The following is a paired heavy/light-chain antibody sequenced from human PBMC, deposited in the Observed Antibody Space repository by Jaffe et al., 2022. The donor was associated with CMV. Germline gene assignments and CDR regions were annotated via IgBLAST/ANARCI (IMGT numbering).Heavy chain of an antibody. CDR1: GGSISSYY. V-gene: IGHV4-4*07. CDR2: IYTTGST. Sequence: QVQLQESGPGLVKPSETLSLTCTVSGGSISSYYWSWIRQPAGKGLEWIGRIYTTGSTNYNPSLKNRVTMSIDTSKNQFSLKVRYVTAADTAVYYCARAKSASYSSYDYWGQGTLVTVSS. CDR3: ARAKSASYSSYDY. D-gene: IGHD3-10*01. J-gene: IGHJ4*02.
Light chain of an antibody. CDR3: CSYARNSWL. Sequence: QSALTQPASVSGSPGQSITISCNGTSSDVGNYNLVSWYLQHPGKAPKLIIYEVNKRPSEVSDRFSGSKSDNTASLTISGLQAEDEANYHCCSYARNSWLFGGGTKLTVL. CDR1: SSDVGNYNL. J-gene: IGLJ2*01. V-gene: IGLV2-23*02. CDR2: EVN.